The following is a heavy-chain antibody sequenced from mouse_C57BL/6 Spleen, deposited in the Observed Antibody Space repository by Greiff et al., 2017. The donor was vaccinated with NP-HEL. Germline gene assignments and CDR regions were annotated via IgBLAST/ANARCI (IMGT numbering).Heavy chain of an antibody. D-gene: IGHD2-1*01. Sequence: VKLMESGAELVRPGASVTLSCKASGYTFTDYEMHWVKQTPVHGLEWIGAIDPETGGTAYNQKFKGKAILTADKSSSTAYMELRRLTPEDSAFYYCTRESYGNYIDYWGQGTTLTVSA. CDR3: TRESYGNYIDY. CDR1: GYTFTDYE. CDR2: IDPETGGT. V-gene: IGHV1-15*01. J-gene: IGHJ2*01.